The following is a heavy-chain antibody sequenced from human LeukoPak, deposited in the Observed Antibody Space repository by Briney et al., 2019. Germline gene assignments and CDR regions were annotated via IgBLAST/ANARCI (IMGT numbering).Heavy chain of an antibody. D-gene: IGHD5-18*01. V-gene: IGHV3-33*01. CDR1: GFTFSSYG. CDR2: IWYGGSSK. Sequence: PGRSLRLSCAASGFTFSSYGMHWVRQAPGKGLEWVAVIWYGGSSKYYADSVKGRFTISRGYSKNTLYLQMNSLRAEDTAVYYCARDDSGQLDYWGQGTLVTVSS. CDR3: ARDDSGQLDY. J-gene: IGHJ4*02.